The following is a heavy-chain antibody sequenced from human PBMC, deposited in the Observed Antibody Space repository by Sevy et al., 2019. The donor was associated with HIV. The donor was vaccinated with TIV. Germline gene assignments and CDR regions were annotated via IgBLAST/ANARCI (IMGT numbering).Heavy chain of an antibody. CDR3: AKKKKTAYGSGSYYGY. V-gene: IGHV3-23*01. Sequence: GESLKISCAASGFTFSSYAMSWVRQAPGKGLEWVSAISGSGGSTYYAGSVKGRFTISRDNSKNTLYLQMNSLRAEDTAVYYCAKKKKTAYGSGSYYGYWGQGTLVTVSS. D-gene: IGHD3-10*01. CDR2: ISGSGGST. CDR1: GFTFSSYA. J-gene: IGHJ4*02.